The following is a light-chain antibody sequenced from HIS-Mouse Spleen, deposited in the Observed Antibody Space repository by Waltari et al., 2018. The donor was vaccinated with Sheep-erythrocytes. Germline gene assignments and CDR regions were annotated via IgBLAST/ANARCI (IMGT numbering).Light chain of an antibody. Sequence: SSELTQDPAVSVALGQTVRITCQGDSLRSYYASWYQQKPGQAPLLVISGKNNRPSGIPDRFSGSSSGNTASLTITGAQAEDEADYYCNSRDSSGNHRVVFGGGTKLTVL. V-gene: IGLV3-19*01. CDR3: NSRDSSGNHRVV. CDR1: SLRSYY. J-gene: IGLJ2*01. CDR2: GKN.